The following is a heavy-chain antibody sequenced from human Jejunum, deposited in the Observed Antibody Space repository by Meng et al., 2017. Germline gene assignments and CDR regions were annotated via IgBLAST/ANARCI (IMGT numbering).Heavy chain of an antibody. CDR1: GFTLTTYA. D-gene: IGHD1-26*01. CDR2: LWYDGSKD. CDR3: AKSGWDYWYFDL. Sequence: VRVVGCGGGVVPAGGSLTLAWAASGFTLTTYAMHWVRQAPGKGLEWVAALWYDGSKDYYTDSVKGRFTISRDTSKNTLYLQMNSLRAEDTAVYYCAKSGWDYWYFDLWGRGALVTVSS. V-gene: IGHV3-33*06. J-gene: IGHJ2*01.